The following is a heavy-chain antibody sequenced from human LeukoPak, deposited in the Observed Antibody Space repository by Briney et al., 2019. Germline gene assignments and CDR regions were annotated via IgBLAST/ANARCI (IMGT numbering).Heavy chain of an antibody. V-gene: IGHV3-74*01. CDR2: VNSDGSST. D-gene: IGHD3-3*01. J-gene: IGHJ4*02. CDR1: GFTLSSYW. CDR3: ARDYYDFWSGYYAFDY. Sequence: GGSLRLSCAASGFTLSSYWMHWVRQAPGKGLVWVSRVNSDGSSTSYADSVKGRFTISRDNAKNTLYLQMNSLRAEDTAVYYCARDYYDFWSGYYAFDYWGQGTLVTVSS.